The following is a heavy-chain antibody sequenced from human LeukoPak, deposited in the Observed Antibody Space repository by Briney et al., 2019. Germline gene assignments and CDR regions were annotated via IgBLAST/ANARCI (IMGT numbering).Heavy chain of an antibody. CDR3: ARRAGGHNCGELDS. CDR2: IHYEGTYT. CDR1: GFTFSTYW. V-gene: IGHV3-74*01. D-gene: IGHD1-1*01. Sequence: GGSLRLSCAVSGFTFSTYWMDGVRPIPGKGRVWLSGIHYEGTYTTNVDSVRGRLTISRDNPKSTLYLQMHSLRADDTAVYYCARRAGGHNCGELDSWGQGTLVTVSS. J-gene: IGHJ5*01.